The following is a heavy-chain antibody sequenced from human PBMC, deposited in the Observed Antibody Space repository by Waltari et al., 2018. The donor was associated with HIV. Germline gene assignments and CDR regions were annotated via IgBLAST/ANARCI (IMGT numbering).Heavy chain of an antibody. Sequence: EVQLVESGGGLVQPGGSLALCCRASGFTFNKCWMTWVRKAPGKGREWVDNIKQDESKKYYVDALKGRFTISRDNAKNSLFLQMNSLRVEDTAVYYCAREALYDSSGYYFDYWGQGTLVTVSS. CDR2: IKQDESKK. CDR3: AREALYDSSGYYFDY. CDR1: GFTFNKCW. J-gene: IGHJ4*02. V-gene: IGHV3-7*01. D-gene: IGHD3-22*01.